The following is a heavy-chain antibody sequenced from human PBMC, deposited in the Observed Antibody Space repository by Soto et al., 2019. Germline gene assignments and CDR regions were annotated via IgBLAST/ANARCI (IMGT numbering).Heavy chain of an antibody. V-gene: IGHV3-53*01. CDR1: GITVRNNY. CDR2: IYTDGET. Sequence: HPGGSLRLSCAASGITVRNNYMSWVRQSPGKGLEWVSLIYTDGETYYTDSVRGRFAISRDDSKNTLYLQMNSLRVEDTAVYYCAGSIWPYYVDHWGQGILVTVSS. CDR3: AGSIWPYYVDH. D-gene: IGHD6-13*01. J-gene: IGHJ4*02.